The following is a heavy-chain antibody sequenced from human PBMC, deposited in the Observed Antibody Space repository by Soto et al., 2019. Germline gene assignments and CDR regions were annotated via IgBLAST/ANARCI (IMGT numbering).Heavy chain of an antibody. Sequence: GGSRRLSCAASGFAFSSYSLHGVRQAPGKGLEWVAVISSDGSTTYYADSVKGRFTVSRDNSRNTLYLQMNSLRTDDTAVYYGAGGGGSLNPGFDLWGQGTLVTVSS. J-gene: IGHJ4*02. V-gene: IGHV3-30*04. CDR3: AGGGGSLNPGFDL. CDR1: GFAFSSYS. D-gene: IGHD3-16*01. CDR2: ISSDGSTT.